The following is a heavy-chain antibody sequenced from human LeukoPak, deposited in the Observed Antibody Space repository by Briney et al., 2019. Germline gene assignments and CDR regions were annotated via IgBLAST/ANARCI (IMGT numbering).Heavy chain of an antibody. J-gene: IGHJ5*02. V-gene: IGHV3-33*01. D-gene: IGHD3-22*01. Sequence: GGSLRLSCAASGFTFSSYGMHWVRQAPGKGLEWVAVIWYDGSNKYYADSVKGRFTISRDNSKNTLYMQMNRLRAEDTAVYYCAREYATTYYYDSSGYQDNWFDPWGQGTLVTVSS. CDR1: GFTFSSYG. CDR2: IWYDGSNK. CDR3: AREYATTYYYDSSGYQDNWFDP.